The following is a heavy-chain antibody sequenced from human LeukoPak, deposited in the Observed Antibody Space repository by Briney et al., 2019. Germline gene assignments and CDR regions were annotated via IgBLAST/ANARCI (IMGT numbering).Heavy chain of an antibody. V-gene: IGHV4-39*01. CDR1: GGSISSSSYY. CDR2: IYYSGST. J-gene: IGHJ4*02. D-gene: IGHD6-19*01. CDR3: ARRGSGWYYFDY. Sequence: SETLTLTCTVSGGSISSSSYYWGWIRQPPGKGLEWIGSIYYSGSTYYNPSLKSRVTISVDTSKNQFSLKLSSVTAADTAVYYCARRGSGWYYFDYWGQGTLVTVSS.